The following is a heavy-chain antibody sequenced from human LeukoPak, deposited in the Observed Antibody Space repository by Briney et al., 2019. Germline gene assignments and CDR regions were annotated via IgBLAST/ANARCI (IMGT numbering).Heavy chain of an antibody. D-gene: IGHD1-26*01. J-gene: IGHJ4*02. CDR1: GFTFSSYA. CDR3: AKDVGKWESLHFFDY. Sequence: GGSLRLSCAASGFTFSSYAMHWVRQAPGKGLEWISGISGSGASTYYADSVKGRFTISRDDSRNTLYLQMNSLRGDDTAVYYCAKDVGKWESLHFFDYWGQGTLVTVSS. V-gene: IGHV3-23*01. CDR2: ISGSGAST.